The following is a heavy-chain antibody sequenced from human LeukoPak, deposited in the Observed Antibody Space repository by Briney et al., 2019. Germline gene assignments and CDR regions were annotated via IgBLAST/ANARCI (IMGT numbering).Heavy chain of an antibody. CDR3: ARGSWYGGAPFDP. Sequence: SETLSLTCTVSGGSISSGGYYWSWIRQHPGKGLEWIGYIYYSGSTYYNPSLKSRVTISVDTSKNQFSLKLSSVTAADTAVYYCARGSWYGGAPFDPWGQGTLVTVSS. D-gene: IGHD6-13*01. CDR1: GGSISSGGYY. CDR2: IYYSGST. J-gene: IGHJ5*02. V-gene: IGHV4-31*03.